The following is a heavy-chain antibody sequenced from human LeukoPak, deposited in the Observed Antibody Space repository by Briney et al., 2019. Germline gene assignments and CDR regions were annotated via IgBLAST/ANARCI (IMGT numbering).Heavy chain of an antibody. CDR3: ARHYWKGGFDP. J-gene: IGHJ5*02. V-gene: IGHV4-39*01. D-gene: IGHD1-1*01. CDR1: GGSISSYY. Sequence: SETLSLTCTVSGGSISSYYWGWIRQPPGKGLEWIGSIYYSGSTYYNPSLKSRVTISVDTSKNQFSLKLSSVTAADTAVYYCARHYWKGGFDPWGQGTLVTVSS. CDR2: IYYSGST.